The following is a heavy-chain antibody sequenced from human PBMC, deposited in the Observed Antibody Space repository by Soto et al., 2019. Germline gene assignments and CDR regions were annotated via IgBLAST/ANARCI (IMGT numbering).Heavy chain of an antibody. D-gene: IGHD3-3*01. CDR3: ATRITVFGLLIPPFDP. CDR1: GGSFKSGRYY. J-gene: IGHJ5*02. CDR2: INHTGGT. Sequence: GPRTVVASETLSLTCTVSGGSFKSGRYYWSWIRQTPGKGLEWIGEINHTGGTHYNPSLKSRVTMSVDTSKNQFSLRLSSVTAADTAIYYCATRITVFGLLIPPFDPWGQGTQVTVSS. V-gene: IGHV4-61*01.